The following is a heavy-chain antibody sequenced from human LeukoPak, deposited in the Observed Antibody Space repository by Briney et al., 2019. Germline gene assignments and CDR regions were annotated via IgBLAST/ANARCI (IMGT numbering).Heavy chain of an antibody. V-gene: IGHV4-59*01. D-gene: IGHD4-23*01. CDR1: GGSISSDY. J-gene: IGHJ4*02. Sequence: SETLSFTCTVSGGSISSDYWSWVPQPPGKELQWIGYIHYSGSTNYNASLKSRLTMSVDMSKNQFSLKLTSVTAADTAVYYCARLGRKTTVVPPDFDCWGQGTLVTVSS. CDR2: IHYSGST. CDR3: ARLGRKTTVVPPDFDC.